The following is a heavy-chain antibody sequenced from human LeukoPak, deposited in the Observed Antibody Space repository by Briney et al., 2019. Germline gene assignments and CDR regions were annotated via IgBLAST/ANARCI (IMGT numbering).Heavy chain of an antibody. D-gene: IGHD3-3*01. CDR3: ASRPRPGRYYDFWSGYYTVDY. V-gene: IGHV4-34*01. CDR1: GGSFSGYY. CDR2: INHSGST. J-gene: IGHJ4*02. Sequence: SETLSLTCAVYGGSFSGYYWSWIRQPPGKGLEWIGEINHSGSTNYNPSLKSRVTISVDKSKNQFSLKLSSVTAADTAVYYCASRPRPGRYYDFWSGYYTVDYWGQGTLVTVSS.